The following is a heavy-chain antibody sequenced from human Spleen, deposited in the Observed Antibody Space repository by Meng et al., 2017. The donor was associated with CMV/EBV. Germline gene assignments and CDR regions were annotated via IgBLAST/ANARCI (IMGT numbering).Heavy chain of an antibody. CDR1: GGSFSGYY. D-gene: IGHD1-26*01. Sequence: SETLSLTCTIYGGSFSGYYWSWIRQPPGKGLEWIGEINLSGSTNYNPSLKSRVTISVDTSKNQFSLKLSSVTAADTAVYYCARGGGVEGSYFYFDYWGQGTLVTVSS. CDR2: INLSGST. J-gene: IGHJ4*02. CDR3: ARGGGVEGSYFYFDY. V-gene: IGHV4-34*01.